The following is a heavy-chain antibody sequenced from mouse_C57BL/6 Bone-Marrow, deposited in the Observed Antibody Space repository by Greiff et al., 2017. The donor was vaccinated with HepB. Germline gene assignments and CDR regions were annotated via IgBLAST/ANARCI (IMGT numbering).Heavy chain of an antibody. CDR2: INPNNGGT. V-gene: IGHV1-26*01. CDR3: AIYDDD. D-gene: IGHD2-3*01. J-gene: IGHJ3*01. Sequence: VQLQQSGPELVKPGASVKISCKASGYTFTDYYMNWVKQSHGKSLEWIGDINPNNGGTSYNQKFKGKATLTVDKSSSTAYMELRSLTSEDSAVYYCAIYDDDWGQGTLVTVSA. CDR1: GYTFTDYY.